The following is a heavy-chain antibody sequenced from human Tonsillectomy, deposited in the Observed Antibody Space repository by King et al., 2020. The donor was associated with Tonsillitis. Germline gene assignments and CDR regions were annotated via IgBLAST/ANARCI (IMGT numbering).Heavy chain of an antibody. V-gene: IGHV3-23*01. J-gene: IGHJ6*03. Sequence: VQLSESGGGLVQPGGSLRLSCAASGITFSGYAMSWVRQAPGKGLEWVSSISGSGGSTYDADSVTGRFTISRDNAKNTLYLQMNSLRAEDTAIYYCAKSGSWRATISNYMDVWGKGTTVTVSS. CDR2: ISGSGGST. D-gene: IGHD5-24*01. CDR1: GITFSGYA. CDR3: AKSGSWRATISNYMDV.